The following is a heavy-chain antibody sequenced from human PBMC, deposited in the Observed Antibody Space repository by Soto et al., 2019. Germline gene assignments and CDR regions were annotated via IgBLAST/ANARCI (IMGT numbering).Heavy chain of an antibody. Sequence: GGSLRLSCAASGFSLGDYWIRWARQAPGKGLVWVAHVDGYVSKKYADPVKGRFTVSRDNAKNTVYLQMNSLRAEDTAVYHCVRVKGGTGGKGDPLELWGQGILVHVSP. V-gene: IGHV3-74*01. CDR1: GFSLGDYW. CDR3: VRVKGGTGGKGDPLEL. D-gene: IGHD2-8*02. J-gene: IGHJ1*01. CDR2: VDGYVSK.